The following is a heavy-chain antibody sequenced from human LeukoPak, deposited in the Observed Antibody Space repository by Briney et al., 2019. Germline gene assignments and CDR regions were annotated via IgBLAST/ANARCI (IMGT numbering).Heavy chain of an antibody. CDR2: IYYSGST. V-gene: IGHV4-39*07. Sequence: PSETLSLTCTVSGGSISSSSYYWCWIRQPPGKGLEWIGSIYYSGSTNYNPSLKSRVTISVDTSKNQFSLKLSSVTAADTAVYYCARAGKPGYYDSSGYYHYYYYYYMDVWGKGTTVTISS. CDR1: GGSISSSSYY. CDR3: ARAGKPGYYDSSGYYHYYYYYYMDV. J-gene: IGHJ6*03. D-gene: IGHD3-22*01.